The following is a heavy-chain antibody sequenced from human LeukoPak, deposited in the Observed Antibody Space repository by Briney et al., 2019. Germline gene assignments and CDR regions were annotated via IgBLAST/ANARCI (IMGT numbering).Heavy chain of an antibody. CDR1: GFTFSTYA. Sequence: GRSLRLSCAASGFTFSTYAMHWVRQAPGKELEWVAVISYDGSDKFYPDSVKGRFTISRDNSKNTLYLQMNNLRPEDTALYYCSRGYNSGWYTVDCWGQGTLVAVSS. CDR2: ISYDGSDK. CDR3: SRGYNSGWYTVDC. J-gene: IGHJ4*02. D-gene: IGHD6-19*01. V-gene: IGHV3-30-3*01.